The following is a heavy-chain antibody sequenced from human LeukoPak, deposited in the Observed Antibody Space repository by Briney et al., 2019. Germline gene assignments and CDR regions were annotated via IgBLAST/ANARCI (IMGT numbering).Heavy chain of an antibody. J-gene: IGHJ5*02. V-gene: IGHV4-59*01. D-gene: IGHD6-19*01. CDR1: GGSFSGYY. CDR2: IYYSGST. CDR3: ARDRYSSGWNNWFDP. Sequence: PSETLSLTCAVYGGSFSGYYWSWIRQPPGKGLEWIGYIYYSGSTNYNPSLKSRVTISVDTSKNQFSLKLSSVTAADTAVYYCARDRYSSGWNNWFDPWGQGTLVTVSS.